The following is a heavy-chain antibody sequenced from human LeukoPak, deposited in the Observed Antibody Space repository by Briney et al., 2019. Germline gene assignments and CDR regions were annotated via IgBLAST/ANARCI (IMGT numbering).Heavy chain of an antibody. CDR2: INHSGST. D-gene: IGHD3-10*01. Sequence: PSETLSLTCAVYGGSFSGYYWSWIRQPPGKGLEWIGEINHSGSTNYNPSLKSRVTILVDTSKNQFSLKLSSVTAADTAVYYCARGGGSGHFDYWGQGTLVTVSS. CDR1: GGSFSGYY. CDR3: ARGGGSGHFDY. V-gene: IGHV4-34*01. J-gene: IGHJ4*02.